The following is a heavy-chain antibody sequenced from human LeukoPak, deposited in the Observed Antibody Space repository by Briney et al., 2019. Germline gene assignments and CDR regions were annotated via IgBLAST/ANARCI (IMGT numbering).Heavy chain of an antibody. D-gene: IGHD7-27*01. V-gene: IGHV3-74*01. CDR3: ARDNWGIDY. Sequence: GGSLRLSCAASGFTFISYWMHWVRQAPGKGLVWVSHINSDGSSTTYAVSVKGRFTISRDNAKNTLYLQMNSLRAEDTAVYYCARDNWGIDYWGQGTLVTVSS. CDR2: INSDGSST. CDR1: GFTFISYW. J-gene: IGHJ4*02.